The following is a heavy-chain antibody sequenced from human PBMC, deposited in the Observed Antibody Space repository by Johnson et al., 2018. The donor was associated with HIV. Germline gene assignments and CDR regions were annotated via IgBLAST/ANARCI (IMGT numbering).Heavy chain of an antibody. CDR3: AKPLQLEEGAFDI. J-gene: IGHJ3*02. CDR2: ISYDGSNK. Sequence: QVQLVDSGGGVVQPGRSLRLSCAASGFTFSSYAMHWVRQAPCKGLEWVAVISYDGSNKFYADSVKGRFTISRDNSKNTLFLQMNSLRAEDTAVYYCAKPLQLEEGAFDIWGQGTMVTVSS. V-gene: IGHV3-30-3*02. D-gene: IGHD6-6*01. CDR1: GFTFSSYA.